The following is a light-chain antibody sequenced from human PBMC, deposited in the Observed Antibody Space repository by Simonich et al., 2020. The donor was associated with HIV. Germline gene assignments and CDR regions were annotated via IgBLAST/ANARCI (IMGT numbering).Light chain of an antibody. CDR1: RSLLYRDGKTY. CDR3: MQSIQLPRT. Sequence: EIVMTQTPLSLSVTPGQPASISCKSIRSLLYRDGKTYLYWYLQKPGQSPQPLIYEIFNRFSGVPDRFSGSGSGTDFTLKISRVEAEDVGVYYCMQSIQLPRTFGQGTKVEIK. CDR2: EIF. V-gene: IGKV2D-29*02. J-gene: IGKJ1*01.